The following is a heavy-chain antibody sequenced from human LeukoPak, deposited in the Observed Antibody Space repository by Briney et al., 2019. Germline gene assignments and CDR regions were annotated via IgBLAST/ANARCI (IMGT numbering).Heavy chain of an antibody. V-gene: IGHV4-4*02. CDR2: IYPSGST. D-gene: IGHD6-13*01. J-gene: IGHJ4*02. CDR1: SGSFNSSNW. Sequence: SETLSLTCAVSSGSFNSSNWWRCVRPPPGKGLEWIGEIYPSGSTNYNPSLKGRVTMSGDGSKNDFSLKLTSLTAADTAVYYCARFHTSSWFFDSWGQGSLVTVSS. CDR3: ARFHTSSWFFDS.